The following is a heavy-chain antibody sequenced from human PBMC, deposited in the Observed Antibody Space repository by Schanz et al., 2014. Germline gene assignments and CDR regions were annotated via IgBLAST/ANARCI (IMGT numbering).Heavy chain of an antibody. CDR2: IYYSGST. Sequence: QLQMQESGPGLVKPSETLSLTCSVSGDSISSTSYYWGWIRQPPGKGLEWIGSIYYSGSTYYNAPPKRGATIPVDPSKNQFPLKLTSVPAADSAVYYCARLWGGWRIPDYWGQGTLVTVSS. V-gene: IGHV4-39*01. D-gene: IGHD6-19*01. J-gene: IGHJ4*02. CDR1: GDSISSTSYY. CDR3: ARLWGGWRIPDY.